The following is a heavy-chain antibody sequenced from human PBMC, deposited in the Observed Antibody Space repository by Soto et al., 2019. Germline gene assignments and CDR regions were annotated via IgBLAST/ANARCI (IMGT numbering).Heavy chain of an antibody. J-gene: IGHJ4*02. Sequence: SETLSLTCDVSGDTISTGGYTWAWIRQHPGKGLEWIGYIYYSGSTYYNPSLKSRVTISVDTSKNQFSLKLSSVTAADTAVYYCARTENYYDSTGPLYYFDYWGQGTLVTVSS. V-gene: IGHV4-31*11. CDR3: ARTENYYDSTGPLYYFDY. CDR1: GDTISTGGYT. D-gene: IGHD3-22*01. CDR2: IYYSGST.